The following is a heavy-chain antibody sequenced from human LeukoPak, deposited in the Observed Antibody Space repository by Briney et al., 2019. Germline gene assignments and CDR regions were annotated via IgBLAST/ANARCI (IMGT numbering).Heavy chain of an antibody. J-gene: IGHJ4*02. Sequence: SETLSLTCAVSGGSISSGGYSWSWIRQPPGKGLEWIGNIYHSGSTYYNPSLKSRVTISVDRSKNQFSLKLSSVTAADTAVYYCARTAMVALYFDYWGQGTLVTVSS. CDR2: IYHSGST. CDR3: ARTAMVALYFDY. CDR1: GGSISSGGYS. D-gene: IGHD5-18*01. V-gene: IGHV4-30-2*01.